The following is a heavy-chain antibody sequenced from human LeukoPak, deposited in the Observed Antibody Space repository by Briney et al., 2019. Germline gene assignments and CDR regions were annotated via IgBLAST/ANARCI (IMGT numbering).Heavy chain of an antibody. CDR3: ARNTPDYGDYEGNWFDP. J-gene: IGHJ5*02. Sequence: GESLKISCKASGYSFTSYWIGWVRQMPGKGLEWMGIIYPGDSDTRYSPSFQGQVTISADKSISTAYLQWSSLKASDTAMYYCARNTPDYGDYEGNWFDPWGQGTLVTVSS. CDR2: IYPGDSDT. D-gene: IGHD4-17*01. V-gene: IGHV5-51*01. CDR1: GYSFTSYW.